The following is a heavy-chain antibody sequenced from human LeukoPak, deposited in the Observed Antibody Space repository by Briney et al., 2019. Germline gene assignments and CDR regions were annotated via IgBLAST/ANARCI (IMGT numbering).Heavy chain of an antibody. V-gene: IGHV1-69*16. CDR1: GGTFSSYT. D-gene: IGHD2-2*01. Sequence: SVKVSCKASGGTFSSYTISWVRQAPGQGLEWMGRIIPIIGTANYAQKFQGRVTITTDESTSTAYMELSSLRSEDTAVYYCARRPVVCSSTSCYLDYWGQGTLVTVSS. J-gene: IGHJ4*02. CDR2: IIPIIGTA. CDR3: ARRPVVCSSTSCYLDY.